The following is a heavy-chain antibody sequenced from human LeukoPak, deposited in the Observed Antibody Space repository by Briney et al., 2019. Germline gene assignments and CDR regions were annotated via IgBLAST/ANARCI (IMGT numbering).Heavy chain of an antibody. CDR2: INPNSGGT. CDR3: ARVGRSGYSSTWFDP. CDR1: GYTFTQYY. Sequence: GASVKVSFKASGYTFTQYYIHGLRQAPGQEVEWMGWINPNSGGTNYAQNFQGRVTMTRATSISTAYMELSRLRTDDTAVYYCARVGRSGYSSTWFDPWGQGTLVTVSS. D-gene: IGHD6-13*01. V-gene: IGHV1-2*02. J-gene: IGHJ5*02.